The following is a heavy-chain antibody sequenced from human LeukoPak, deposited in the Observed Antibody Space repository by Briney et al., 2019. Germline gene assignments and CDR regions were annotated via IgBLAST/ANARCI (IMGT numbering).Heavy chain of an antibody. CDR1: GYTFTSYD. V-gene: IGHV1-8*01. J-gene: IGHJ5*02. Sequence: ASVKVSCKASGYTFTSYDINWVRQATGQGLEWMGWMNPNSGNTGYAQQFLGRVSMTRSAYISTAYVELNNLRSDDTAVYYCARGAKTRSSGQTLNWLDPWGQGTMVIVSS. CDR3: ARGAKTRSSGQTLNWLDP. D-gene: IGHD6-19*01. CDR2: MNPNSGNT.